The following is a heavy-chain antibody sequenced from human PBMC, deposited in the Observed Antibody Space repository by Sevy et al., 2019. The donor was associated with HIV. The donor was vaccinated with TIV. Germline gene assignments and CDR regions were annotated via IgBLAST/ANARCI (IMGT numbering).Heavy chain of an antibody. D-gene: IGHD6-13*01. CDR2: TRNKADRYTT. Sequence: GSLRLSCAASGFTFSDHYMEWVRQAPGKGLEWVGRTRNKADRYTTEYAASVKGRFTISRDDSKNSLYLQMNSLKTEDTAVYYCATHAGIAAAGRVFDYWGQGSLVTVSS. CDR1: GFTFSDHY. CDR3: ATHAGIAAAGRVFDY. J-gene: IGHJ4*02. V-gene: IGHV3-72*01.